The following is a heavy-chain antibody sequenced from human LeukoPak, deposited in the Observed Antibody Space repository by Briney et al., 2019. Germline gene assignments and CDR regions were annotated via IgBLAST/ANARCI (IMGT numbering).Heavy chain of an antibody. D-gene: IGHD1-26*01. Sequence: PGGSLRLSCATSGFTFSSYWMSWVRQAPGKGLEWVATIKQDGSEKCYVDSVKGRFTISRDNAKNSLYLQMNNLRAEDTAVYYCARDPEGAITPENWGQGTLVTVSS. CDR3: ARDPEGAITPEN. V-gene: IGHV3-7*01. CDR1: GFTFSSYW. J-gene: IGHJ4*02. CDR2: IKQDGSEK.